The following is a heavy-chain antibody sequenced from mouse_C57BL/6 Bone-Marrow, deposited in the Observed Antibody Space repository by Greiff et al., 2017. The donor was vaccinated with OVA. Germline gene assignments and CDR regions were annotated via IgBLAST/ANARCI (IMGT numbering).Heavy chain of an antibody. J-gene: IGHJ3*01. CDR2: LDPENGDT. CDR3: TTDSEFAH. V-gene: IGHV14-4*01. CDR1: GFNIKDDY. Sequence: EVQLQQSGAELVRPGASVKLSCTASGFNIKDDYMHWVKQRPEQGLEWIGWLDPENGDTEYASKFQGKATITSDTSSNTAYLQLSSLKSEDTAVYYCTTDSEFAHWGQGTLVTVSA. D-gene: IGHD3-1*01.